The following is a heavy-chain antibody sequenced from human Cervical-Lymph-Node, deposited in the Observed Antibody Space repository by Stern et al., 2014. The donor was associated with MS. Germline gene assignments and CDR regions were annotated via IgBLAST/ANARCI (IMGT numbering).Heavy chain of an antibody. CDR3: AGAGDLVATFY. J-gene: IGHJ4*02. CDR1: GFSVSNNF. CDR2: IYSDGDT. V-gene: IGHV3-53*01. D-gene: IGHD5-12*01. Sequence: EVRLVESGGGLIQPGGSLRLSCAASGFSVSNNFMNWVRPAPGKGPEWVSVIYSDGDTYYGDSVKGRFTISRDNSKNTLYLQMNSLRAEDTAVYYCAGAGDLVATFYWGQGTLVTVST.